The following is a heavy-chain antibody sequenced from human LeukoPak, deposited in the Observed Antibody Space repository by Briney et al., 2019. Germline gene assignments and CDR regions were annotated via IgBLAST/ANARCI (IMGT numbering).Heavy chain of an antibody. V-gene: IGHV1-69*13. Sequence: SVKASCKPSGGTFTSYAISGARQAPGQGLEWRGGSIPIFGTAYYAQKFKGRVTITVDESKSTAYMELSSLRSEDTAVYYCARAGLEYDSSGPSGAFDIWGQGTMVTVSS. CDR3: ARAGLEYDSSGPSGAFDI. D-gene: IGHD3-22*01. CDR2: SIPIFGTA. CDR1: GGTFTSYA. J-gene: IGHJ3*02.